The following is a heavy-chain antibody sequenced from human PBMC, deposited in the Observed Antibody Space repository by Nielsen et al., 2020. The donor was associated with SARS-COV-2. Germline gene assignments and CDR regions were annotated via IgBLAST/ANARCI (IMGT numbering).Heavy chain of an antibody. V-gene: IGHV4-30-4*08. J-gene: IGHJ6*02. CDR1: GGSISSGGYY. CDR3: ARERVGGNGMDV. Sequence: SETLSLTCTVSGGSISSGGYYWSWIRQHPGKGLEWIGYIYYSGSTYYNPSLKSRVTISVDTSKNQFSLKLSSVAAADTALYYCARERVGGNGMDVWGQGTTVTVSS. CDR2: IYYSGST. D-gene: IGHD1-26*01.